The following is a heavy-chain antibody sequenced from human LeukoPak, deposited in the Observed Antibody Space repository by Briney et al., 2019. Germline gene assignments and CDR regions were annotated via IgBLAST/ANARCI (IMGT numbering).Heavy chain of an antibody. Sequence: GASVKVSCKASGYTFTSYYMHWVRQAPGQGLEWMGIINPSGGSTSYAQKFQGRVTMTRDTSTSTVYMELSSLRPEDTAVYYCVREMDGGYFDYWGQGTLVTVSS. V-gene: IGHV1-46*01. CDR1: GYTFTSYY. J-gene: IGHJ4*02. D-gene: IGHD2-15*01. CDR2: INPSGGST. CDR3: VREMDGGYFDY.